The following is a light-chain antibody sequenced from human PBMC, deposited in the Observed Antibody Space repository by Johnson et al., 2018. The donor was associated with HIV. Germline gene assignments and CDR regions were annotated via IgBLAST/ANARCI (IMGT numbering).Light chain of an antibody. V-gene: IGLV1-51*02. J-gene: IGLJ1*01. CDR2: KNN. CDR3: ATWDTSPSTGGV. CDR1: SSTFGNSY. Sequence: QFVLTQPPSVSAAPGQRVTISCSGASSTFGNSYISWYQLLPGSPPKLLVFKNNERPSGIPDRFSGSNSGTSATLDITGLQTGDEADYYCATWDTSPSTGGVFGTGTKVTVL.